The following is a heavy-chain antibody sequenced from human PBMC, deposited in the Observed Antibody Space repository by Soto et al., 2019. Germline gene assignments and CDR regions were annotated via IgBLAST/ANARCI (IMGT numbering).Heavy chain of an antibody. CDR1: GFDFGDYY. CDR2: IDSGDGTT. D-gene: IGHD3-22*01. Sequence: QVQLVESGGGLVKPGGSLRLSCTGSGFDFGDYYMSWIRQAPGKGLEWVSYIDSGDGTTYYTDSVKGRFTISRDNSKNTLSLQMNSLRVEDTAVYYCAKTITTYSGDSRGRGALVDYWGQGTLVTVSS. V-gene: IGHV3-11*04. CDR3: AKTITTYSGDSRGRGALVDY. J-gene: IGHJ4*02.